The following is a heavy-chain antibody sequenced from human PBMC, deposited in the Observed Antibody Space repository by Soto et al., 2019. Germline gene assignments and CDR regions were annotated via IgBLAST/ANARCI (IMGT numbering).Heavy chain of an antibody. Sequence: QVQLVQSGGGVVQPGRSLRLSCETSGFRFRDYGMHWVRQAPGKGLEWVAVIWHDGSNKHYADSVKGRFTVSRDNSKSTLFLQMDTLRAEDTAVYYCARAPSAAGTVGCDFWGQGTPVTVSS. J-gene: IGHJ4*02. CDR3: ARAPSAAGTVGCDF. CDR1: GFRFRDYG. CDR2: IWHDGSNK. V-gene: IGHV3-33*01. D-gene: IGHD1-1*01.